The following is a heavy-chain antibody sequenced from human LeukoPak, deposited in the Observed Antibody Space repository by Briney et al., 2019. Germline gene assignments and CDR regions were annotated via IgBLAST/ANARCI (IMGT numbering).Heavy chain of an antibody. CDR3: ARAPLVVVPAAIRDAFDI. Sequence: SGTLSLTCAVYGGSFSGYYWSWIRQPPGKGLEWIGEINHSGSTNYNPSLKSRVTISVDTSKNQFSLKLSSVTAADTAVYYCARAPLVVVPAAIRDAFDIWGQGTMVTVSS. D-gene: IGHD2-2*02. CDR2: INHSGST. J-gene: IGHJ3*02. V-gene: IGHV4-34*01. CDR1: GGSFSGYY.